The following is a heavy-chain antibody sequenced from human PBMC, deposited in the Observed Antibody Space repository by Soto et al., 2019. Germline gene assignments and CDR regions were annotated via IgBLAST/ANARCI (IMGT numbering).Heavy chain of an antibody. CDR2: ISSNGGST. V-gene: IGHV3-64D*06. J-gene: IGHJ4*02. CDR1: GFTFSSYA. CDR3: VKDEGVIVGATQARDY. D-gene: IGHD1-26*01. Sequence: GWSLRLSCAASGFTFSSYAMSWVRQAPGKGLEYVSAISSNGGSTYYADSVKGRFTISRDNSKNTLYLQMSSLRAEDTAVYYCVKDEGVIVGATQARDYWGQGTLVTVSS.